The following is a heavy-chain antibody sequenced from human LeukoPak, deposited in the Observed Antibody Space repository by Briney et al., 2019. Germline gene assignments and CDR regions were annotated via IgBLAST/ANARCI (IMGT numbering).Heavy chain of an antibody. Sequence: GGSLRLSCAASGVTVSSNYISWVRQAPGKGLEWVSVIYSDGRTYYTDSVKGRFTISRDNSKNTLYLQMNSLRAEDTAVYYCARSRAGSGSYFGAFDIWGQGTMVTVSS. V-gene: IGHV3-53*01. CDR1: GVTVSSNY. D-gene: IGHD3-10*01. CDR3: ARSRAGSGSYFGAFDI. CDR2: IYSDGRT. J-gene: IGHJ3*02.